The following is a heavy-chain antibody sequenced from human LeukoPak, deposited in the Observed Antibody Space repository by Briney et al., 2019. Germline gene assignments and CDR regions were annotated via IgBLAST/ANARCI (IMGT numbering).Heavy chain of an antibody. CDR1: GFTFSSYS. V-gene: IGHV3-21*01. CDR2: ISSSSSYI. J-gene: IGHJ4*02. Sequence: PGGPLRLSCAASGFTFSSYSMNWVRQAPGKGLEWVSSISSSSSYIYYADSVKGRFTISRDNAKNSLYLQMNSLRAEDTAVYYCARGGGYYYDSSGYSNLNRFDYWGQGTLVTVSS. CDR3: ARGGGYYYDSSGYSNLNRFDY. D-gene: IGHD3-22*01.